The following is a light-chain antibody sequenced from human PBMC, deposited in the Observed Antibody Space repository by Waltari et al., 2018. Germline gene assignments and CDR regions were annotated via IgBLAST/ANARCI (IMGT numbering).Light chain of an antibody. J-gene: IGLJ1*01. CDR1: SSAVGGYNY. V-gene: IGLV2-14*03. CDR3: SSYTSSSTLV. Sequence: QSALTQPASVSGSPGQSITISCTGTSSAVGGYNYASWYQQHPGKAPKLMIYDVSNRPSGVSNRFSGSKSGNTASLTISGLQADDEADYYCSSYTSSSTLVFGTGTKVTVL. CDR2: DVS.